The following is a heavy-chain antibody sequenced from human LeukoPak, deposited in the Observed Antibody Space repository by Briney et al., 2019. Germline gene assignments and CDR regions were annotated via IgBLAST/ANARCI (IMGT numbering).Heavy chain of an antibody. CDR2: IYHSGST. CDR1: GGSISSGGYS. V-gene: IGHV4-30-2*01. CDR3: ARASYVEWELS. D-gene: IGHD3-3*01. J-gene: IGHJ5*02. Sequence: SETLSLTCAVSGGSISSGGYSWSWIRQPPGKGLEWIGYIYHSGSTYYNPSLKSRVTISVDRSKNQFSLKLSSVTAADTAVYYCARASYVEWELSWGQGTLVTVSS.